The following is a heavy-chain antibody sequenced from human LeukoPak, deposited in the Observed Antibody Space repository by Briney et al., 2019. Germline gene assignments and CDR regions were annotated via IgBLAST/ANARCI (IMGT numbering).Heavy chain of an antibody. J-gene: IGHJ4*02. CDR2: IVPILGIA. D-gene: IGHD3-22*01. CDR3: ARDIRYDSSGYYFGY. CDR1: GGTFSSYA. V-gene: IGHV1-69*04. Sequence: SVKVSCKASGGTFSSYAISWVRQAPGQGLEWMGRIVPILGIANYAQKFQGRVTITADKSTSTAYMELSSLRSEDTAVYYCARDIRYDSSGYYFGYWGQGTLVTVSS.